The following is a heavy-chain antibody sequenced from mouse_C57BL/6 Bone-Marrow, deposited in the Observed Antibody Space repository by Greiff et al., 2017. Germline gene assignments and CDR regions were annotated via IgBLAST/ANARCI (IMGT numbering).Heavy chain of an antibody. J-gene: IGHJ4*01. CDR2: IWTGGGP. Sequence: VNVVESGPGLVAPSQSLSITCTVSGFSLTSYAISWVRQPPGKGLEWLGVIWTGGGPNYNSALKSRLSFSKDNSKSQVFLKMNSLQTDDTARYYCAIKSYSNYEGAMDYWGQGTSVTVSS. CDR3: AIKSYSNYEGAMDY. V-gene: IGHV2-9-1*01. D-gene: IGHD2-5*01. CDR1: GFSLTSYA.